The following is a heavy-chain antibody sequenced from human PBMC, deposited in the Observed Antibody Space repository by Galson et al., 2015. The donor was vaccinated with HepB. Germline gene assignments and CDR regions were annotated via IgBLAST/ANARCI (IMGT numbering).Heavy chain of an antibody. J-gene: IGHJ6*03. CDR3: ARDARDIVVSPAAIRDYYYYYMDV. CDR2: IWNEGTNK. V-gene: IGHV3-33*01. CDR1: GFTFSSYG. Sequence: SLRLSCAASGFTFSSYGMNWVRQAPGKGLEWVAVIWNEGTNKYYADSVKGRFTISRDNSNNTLFLQMNSLRPEDTAVYYCARDARDIVVSPAAIRDYYYYYMDVWGKGTTVAVSS. D-gene: IGHD2-2*02.